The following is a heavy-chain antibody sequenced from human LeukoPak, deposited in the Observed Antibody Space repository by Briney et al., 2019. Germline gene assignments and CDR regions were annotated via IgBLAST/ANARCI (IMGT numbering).Heavy chain of an antibody. CDR2: ISSSSSYI. CDR1: GFTLNTNY. V-gene: IGHV3-21*01. J-gene: IGHJ3*02. CDR3: ARDRYCSSTSCSNAFDI. D-gene: IGHD2-2*01. Sequence: PGGSLRLSCAASGFTLNTNYMNWVRQAPGKGLEWVSSISSSSSYIYYADSVKGRFTISRDNAKNSLYLQMNSLRAEDTAVYYCARDRYCSSTSCSNAFDIWGQGTMVTVSS.